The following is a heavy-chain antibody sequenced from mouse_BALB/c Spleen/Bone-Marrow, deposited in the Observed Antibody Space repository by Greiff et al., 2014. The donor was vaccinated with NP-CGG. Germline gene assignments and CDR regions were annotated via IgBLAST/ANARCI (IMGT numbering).Heavy chain of an antibody. CDR1: GYSFTIYW. Sequence: LVESGAELVRPGASVKLSCKASGYSFTIYWMNWVKQRPGQGLEWIGMIHPSDIETRLNQKFKDKATLTVDKSSNTAYMQLSSPTSEDSAVYYCARREITAFAYWGQGTLVTVSA. J-gene: IGHJ3*01. D-gene: IGHD2-4*01. CDR3: ARREITAFAY. CDR2: IHPSDIET. V-gene: IGHV1-74*04.